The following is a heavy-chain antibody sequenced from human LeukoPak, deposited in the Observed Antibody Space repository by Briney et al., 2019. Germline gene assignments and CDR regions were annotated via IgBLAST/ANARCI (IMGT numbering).Heavy chain of an antibody. V-gene: IGHV3-21*01. CDR1: GFTFSSYS. D-gene: IGHD5-18*01. Sequence: PGGSLRLSCAASGFTFSSYSMNWVRQAPGKGLEWVSSISSSSSYIYYADSVKGRFTISRDNAKSSLFLQMNSLRAEDTAVYYCVRDGGTRLKYSYGYGDYWGQGTLVTVSS. CDR3: VRDGGTRLKYSYGYGDY. CDR2: ISSSSSYI. J-gene: IGHJ4*02.